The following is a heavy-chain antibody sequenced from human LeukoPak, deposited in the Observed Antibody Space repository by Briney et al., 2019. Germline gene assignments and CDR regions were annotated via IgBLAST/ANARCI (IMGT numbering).Heavy chain of an antibody. J-gene: IGHJ4*02. D-gene: IGHD5-18*01. CDR3: ARARGYNHGPQDYYFDY. CDR2: IRSSSSVM. Sequence: GGSLRLSCAASGFTFSSYGMSWVRQAQENGLEWVSYIRSSSSVMYYADSVKGRFTISRDNAKSSLYLQMSSLRDEDTAVYYCARARGYNHGPQDYYFDYWGQGTLVTVSS. V-gene: IGHV3-48*02. CDR1: GFTFSSYG.